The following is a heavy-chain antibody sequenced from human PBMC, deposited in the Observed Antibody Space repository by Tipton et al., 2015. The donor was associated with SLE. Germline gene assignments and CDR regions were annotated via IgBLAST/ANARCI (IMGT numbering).Heavy chain of an antibody. CDR1: GASISSGGYS. CDR2: IYHSGST. D-gene: IGHD2-15*01. J-gene: IGHJ4*02. V-gene: IGHV4-30-2*01. CDR3: ARNKEVVASLGCFDC. Sequence: LRLSCAVSGASISSGGYSWNWIRQPPGKGLEWIGYIYHSGSTYYYPSHNSRVSISLDLSKNHFSLELRSVTAADTGVYYCARNKEVVASLGCFDCWCQGTLVTVSS.